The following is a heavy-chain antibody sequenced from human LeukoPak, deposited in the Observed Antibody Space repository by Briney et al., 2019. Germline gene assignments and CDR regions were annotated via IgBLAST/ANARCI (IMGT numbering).Heavy chain of an antibody. CDR2: INPNSGGT. V-gene: IGHV1-2*02. D-gene: IGHD3-22*01. CDR3: ARGPFDYDSSGPLYCFDY. Sequence: ASVKVSCKASGYTFTGYYMHWVRQAPGQGLEWMGWINPNSGGTNYAQKFQGRVTMTRDTSISTAYMELSRLRSDDTAVYYCARGPFDYDSSGPLYCFDYWGQGTLVTVSS. J-gene: IGHJ4*02. CDR1: GYTFTGYY.